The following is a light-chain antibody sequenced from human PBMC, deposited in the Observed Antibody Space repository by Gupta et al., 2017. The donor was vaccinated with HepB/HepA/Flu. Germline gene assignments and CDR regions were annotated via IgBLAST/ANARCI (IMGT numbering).Light chain of an antibody. V-gene: IGLV3-1*01. CDR1: QLGYKY. CDR2: QDT. Sequence: SYHLTQPPSVSVSPGQTASLTCSADQLGYKYVSWYQQKPGQSPVLVLHQDTKRPSGSPDRFSGSNSGSTATLTISGAQAVDEAYYYCQAWDAKMAVFGGGTKLTVL. J-gene: IGLJ2*01. CDR3: QAWDAKMAV.